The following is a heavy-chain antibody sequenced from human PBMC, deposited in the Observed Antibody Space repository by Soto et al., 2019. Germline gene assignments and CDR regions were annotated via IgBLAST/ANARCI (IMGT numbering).Heavy chain of an antibody. CDR3: ARDPIVDLWVRVFADY. CDR1: GYTFTSYA. Sequence: GASVKVSCKASGYTFTSYAMHWVRQAPGQSLEWMGWINTGKGNTKYSQKFQGRVTITRDTSASTAYMELSSLRPEDTAVYYCARDPIVDLWVRVFADYWGQGTQVTVS. J-gene: IGHJ4*02. D-gene: IGHD3-10*01. CDR2: INTGKGNT. V-gene: IGHV1-3*04.